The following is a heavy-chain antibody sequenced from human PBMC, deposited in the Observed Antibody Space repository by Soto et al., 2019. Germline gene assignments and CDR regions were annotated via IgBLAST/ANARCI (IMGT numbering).Heavy chain of an antibody. CDR2: SYSSGST. D-gene: IGHD6-13*01. CDR3: ARGDSTTHGDSFDI. Sequence: LSLTCTVSGGAIIFHNWNWIRQSPGKGLEWIGYSYSSGSTNYNPSLKSRVTISVDTPKNQFSLQLTYVTAADTAVYYCARGDSTTHGDSFDIWGQGTMVTVSS. J-gene: IGHJ3*02. V-gene: IGHV4-59*11. CDR1: GGAIIFHN.